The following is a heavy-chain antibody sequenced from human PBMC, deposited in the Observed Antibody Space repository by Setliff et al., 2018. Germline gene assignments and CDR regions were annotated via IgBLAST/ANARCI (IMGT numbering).Heavy chain of an antibody. D-gene: IGHD3-22*01. CDR3: ARGRPMIVVSPTEAYIDP. CDR2: IIPIFGSA. J-gene: IGHJ5*02. Sequence: GASVKVSCKASGGTFSSFDISWVRQAPGQGLEWMGGIIPIFGSANYARKFQGRVTMTTDTSTSTAYMELRSLTSDDTAEYYCARGRPMIVVSPTEAYIDPWGQGTLVTVSS. V-gene: IGHV1-69*05. CDR1: GGTFSSFD.